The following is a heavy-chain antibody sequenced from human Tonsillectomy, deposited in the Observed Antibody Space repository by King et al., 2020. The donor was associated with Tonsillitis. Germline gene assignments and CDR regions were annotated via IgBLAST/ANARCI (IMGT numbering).Heavy chain of an antibody. CDR3: AKERGRGDILTGACVDY. D-gene: IGHD3-9*01. V-gene: IGHV3-23*04. J-gene: IGHJ4*02. CDR2: NSGSGGGT. Sequence: VQLVESGGGLVQPGGSLRLSCAASGFTFSSYAMSWVRQALGKGLEWVSINSGSGGGTYYADYVKGRFTISRDNSKNTLYLQMNSLRAEDTAGYYCAKERGRGDILTGACVDYWGQGTLVPVPP. CDR1: GFTFSSYA.